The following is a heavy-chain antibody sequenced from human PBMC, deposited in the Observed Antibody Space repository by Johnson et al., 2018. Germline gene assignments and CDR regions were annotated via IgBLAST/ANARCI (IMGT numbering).Heavy chain of an antibody. CDR1: GFSVSNNH. V-gene: IGHV3-66*02. D-gene: IGHD3-3*01. Sequence: VQLVQCGGGLVQPGESLRLSCAATGFSVSNNHMSWVRQAPGKGLEWVAVSYYGGAPVYADSVKGRFPISRDYSRNMLHLQMSRLTTEDTAVFYCSRDMTMGPHYFDNWGQGTLVTVSS. J-gene: IGHJ4*02. CDR2: SYYGGAP. CDR3: SRDMTMGPHYFDN.